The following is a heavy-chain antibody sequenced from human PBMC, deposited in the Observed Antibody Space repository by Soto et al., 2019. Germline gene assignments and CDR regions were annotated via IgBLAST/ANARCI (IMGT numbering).Heavy chain of an antibody. D-gene: IGHD6-13*01. CDR1: CYTLSRAC. CDR3: ARSVIADY. J-gene: IGHJ4*02. V-gene: IGHV1-46*03. CDR2: INPSGGTT. Sequence: GASVKGSSEGSCYTLSRACIKWVRQAPGQGLEWMGIINPSGGTTNYAQKFQGRVTMTGDTSTSTVYMELTSLRSDDTAVYYCARSVIADYWGQGTLVTVSS.